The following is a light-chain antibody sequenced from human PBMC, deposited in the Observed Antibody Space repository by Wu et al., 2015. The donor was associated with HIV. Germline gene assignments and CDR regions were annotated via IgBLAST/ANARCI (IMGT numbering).Light chain of an antibody. CDR3: QQSYSTPRT. CDR2: AAS. V-gene: IGKV3-20*01. Sequence: EIVLTQSPGTLSLSPGESATLSCRASQSVSSSSLAWYQQKPGQAPRLIIYAASSLQSGVPSRFSGSGSGTDFTLTISSLQPEDFATYYCQQSYSTPRTFGGGTKVEIK. J-gene: IGKJ4*01. CDR1: QSVSSSS.